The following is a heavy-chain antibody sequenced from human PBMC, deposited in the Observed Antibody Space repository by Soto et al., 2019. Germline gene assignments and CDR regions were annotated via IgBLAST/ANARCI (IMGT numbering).Heavy chain of an antibody. CDR3: ARAFGGSYDY. Sequence: GGSLRLSCAASGFTVSSYYMNWVRLVPEKGLEWVSVIYSSGPTFYADSVRGRFTISRDNSKNTLYLQMNSLRVEDTAGYYCARAFGGSYDYWGQGTLVTVSS. D-gene: IGHD1-26*01. CDR2: IYSSGPT. CDR1: GFTVSSYY. V-gene: IGHV3-53*01. J-gene: IGHJ4*02.